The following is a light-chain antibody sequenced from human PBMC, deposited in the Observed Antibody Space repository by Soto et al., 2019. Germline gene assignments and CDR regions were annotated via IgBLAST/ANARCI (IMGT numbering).Light chain of an antibody. CDR1: QSLLHSNGYNY. Sequence: DIVMTQSPLSLPVTPGEPASISCRSSQSLLHSNGYNYLDWYLQKPGQSPQLLIYLGSNRASGVPDRFSGSGSGTDFTLKISRVEAEDVGVYHCMQALQPPWTFGQVTTVDI. CDR3: MQALQPPWT. J-gene: IGKJ1*01. CDR2: LGS. V-gene: IGKV2-28*01.